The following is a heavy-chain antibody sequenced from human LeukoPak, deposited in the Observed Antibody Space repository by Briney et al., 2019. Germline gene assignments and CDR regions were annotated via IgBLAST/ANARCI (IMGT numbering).Heavy chain of an antibody. CDR3: ARNGQQWLAPKFDY. CDR1: GYTFTSYD. V-gene: IGHV1-8*01. J-gene: IGHJ4*02. D-gene: IGHD6-19*01. Sequence: GASVKVSCKASGYTFTSYDINWVRQATGQGLEWMGWMNPNSGNTGYAQKFQGRVTMTRNTSISTAYMELSSLRSEDTAVYYCARNGQQWLAPKFDYWGQGTLVTVSS. CDR2: MNPNSGNT.